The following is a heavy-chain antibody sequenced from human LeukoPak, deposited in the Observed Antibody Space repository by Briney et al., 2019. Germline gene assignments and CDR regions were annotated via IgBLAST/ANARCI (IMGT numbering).Heavy chain of an antibody. CDR1: GFTVSSNY. J-gene: IGHJ4*02. V-gene: IGHV3-53*01. CDR3: ASGTGGRWLPYFDY. Sequence: PVGSLRLSCAAPGFTVSSNYMSWVRQAPGKGLEWVSVIYRGGSTYYADSVQGRFTISRDNSKNTLYLQMNSLRAEDTAVYYCASGTGGRWLPYFDYWGQGTLVTVSS. CDR2: IYRGGST. D-gene: IGHD3-16*01.